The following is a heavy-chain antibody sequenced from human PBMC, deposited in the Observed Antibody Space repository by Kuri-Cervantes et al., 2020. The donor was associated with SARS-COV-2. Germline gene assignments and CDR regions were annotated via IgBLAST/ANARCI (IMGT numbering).Heavy chain of an antibody. Sequence: GGALRLSCAASGFTFSSYWMTWVRQDPGKGLECVAKINQDGSEKYHVDSVKGRFNISRDNTKNSLFLQMKSLRAEDTAVYYCGRVSDDTGHYRPFDYWGQGTVVTVSS. V-gene: IGHV3-7*01. CDR1: GFTFSSYW. D-gene: IGHD3-9*01. CDR2: INQDGSEK. J-gene: IGHJ4*02. CDR3: GRVSDDTGHYRPFDY.